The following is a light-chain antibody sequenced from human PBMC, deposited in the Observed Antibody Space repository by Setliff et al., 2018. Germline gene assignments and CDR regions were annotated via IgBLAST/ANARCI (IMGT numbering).Light chain of an antibody. J-gene: IGLJ1*01. CDR3: CSYAGSGTFYV. V-gene: IGLV2-23*02. CDR1: SSDIGSYTL. CDR2: EVS. Sequence: QSVLTQPASVSGSPGQSITISCTGTSSDIGSYTLVSWYQQQPGKGPKLMIYEVSKRPSGVSNRFSGSKSGNTASLSISGLEAEDEADYYCCSYAGSGTFYVFGTGTKVT.